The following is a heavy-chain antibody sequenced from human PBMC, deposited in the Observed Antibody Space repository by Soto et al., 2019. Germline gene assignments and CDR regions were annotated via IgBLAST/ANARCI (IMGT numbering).Heavy chain of an antibody. D-gene: IGHD2-15*01. CDR2: IYNSGST. CDR3: AAFVGAYWDFDL. CDR1: GDSISSGDYY. J-gene: IGHJ2*01. V-gene: IGHV4-30-4*01. Sequence: PTETLSLTCTVSGDSISSGDYYWIWIRHPPGKALEWIGYIYNSGSTYYNPSLKSRVTMSVDTSKKQFSLELSSVTAADTAVYYCAAFVGAYWDFDLWGRGTLVTVSS.